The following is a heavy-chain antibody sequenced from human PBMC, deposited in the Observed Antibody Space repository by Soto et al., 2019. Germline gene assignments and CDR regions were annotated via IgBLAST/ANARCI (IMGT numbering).Heavy chain of an antibody. J-gene: IGHJ5*01. D-gene: IGHD2-15*01. CDR1: GFTFSTYS. Sequence: VGSLRLSCAASGFTFSTYSMNWVRQAPGKGLEWISYISSSSRIIYYADSVKGRFTISKDNAKNSLYLQMNSLRAEDTAVYYCERDMGWPRNWFECCGEGSL. V-gene: IGHV3-48*01. CDR3: ERDMGWPRNWFEC. CDR2: ISSSSRII.